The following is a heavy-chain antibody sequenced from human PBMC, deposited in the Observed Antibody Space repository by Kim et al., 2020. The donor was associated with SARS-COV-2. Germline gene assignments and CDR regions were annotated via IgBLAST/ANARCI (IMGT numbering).Heavy chain of an antibody. V-gene: IGHV3-23*01. Sequence: DSGKGRFTISRENSQNTLYLQMNSLRAEDTAVYYCAKSQGSGGRGFFDYWGQGTLVTVSS. J-gene: IGHJ4*02. CDR3: AKSQGSGGRGFFDY. D-gene: IGHD2-15*01.